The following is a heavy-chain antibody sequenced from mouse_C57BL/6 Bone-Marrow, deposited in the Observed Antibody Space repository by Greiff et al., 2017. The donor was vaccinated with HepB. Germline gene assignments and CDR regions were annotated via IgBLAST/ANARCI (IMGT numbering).Heavy chain of an antibody. Sequence: EVHLVESGGGLVQPGGSLKLSCAASGFTFSDYGMAWVRQAPRKGPEWVAFISNLAYSIYYADTVTGRFTISRENAKNTLYLEMSSLRSEDTAMYYCARSYYYGPWFAYWGQGTLVTVSA. CDR3: ARSYYYGPWFAY. D-gene: IGHD1-1*01. CDR2: ISNLAYSI. J-gene: IGHJ3*01. CDR1: GFTFSDYG. V-gene: IGHV5-15*01.